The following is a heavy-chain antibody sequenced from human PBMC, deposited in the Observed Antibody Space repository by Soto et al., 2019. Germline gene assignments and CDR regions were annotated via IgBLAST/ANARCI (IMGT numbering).Heavy chain of an antibody. D-gene: IGHD2-2*01. CDR2: IIPILGIA. Sequence: SVKVSCKASGGTFTSYTISWVRQAPGQGLEWMGRIIPILGIANYAQKFQGRVTITADKSTSTAYMELSSLRSEDTAVYYCARRSSALGYCSSTSCRYGMDVW. CDR1: GGTFTSYT. V-gene: IGHV1-69*02. CDR3: ARRSSALGYCSSTSCRYGMDV. J-gene: IGHJ6*01.